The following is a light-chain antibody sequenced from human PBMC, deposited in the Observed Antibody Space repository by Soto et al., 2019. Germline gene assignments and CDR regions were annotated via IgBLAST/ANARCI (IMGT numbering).Light chain of an antibody. V-gene: IGKV1-39*01. J-gene: IGKJ1*01. CDR2: AAS. CDR1: QSISTY. CDR3: QQSYSLPWT. Sequence: DIQMTQSPSSLSASVGDRVTITCRASQSISTYLNWYQQKPGKAPELLIYAASSLQSGVPSRFSGSGSGTDFTLTINSLQPEDFATYYCQQSYSLPWTFGQGTKVEIK.